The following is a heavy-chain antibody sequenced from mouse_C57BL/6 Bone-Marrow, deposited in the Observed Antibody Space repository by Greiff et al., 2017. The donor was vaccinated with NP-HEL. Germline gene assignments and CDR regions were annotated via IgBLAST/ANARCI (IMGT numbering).Heavy chain of an antibody. CDR2: INPNNGGT. Sequence: EVQLQQSGPELVKPGASVKISCKASGYTFTDYNMDWVKQSHGKSLEWIGDINPNNGGTIYNQKFKGKATLTVDKSSSTAYMELRSLTSEDTAVYYGARRRTSVVADWYFDVWGTGTTVTGSS. J-gene: IGHJ1*03. V-gene: IGHV1-18*01. CDR3: ARRRTSVVADWYFDV. CDR1: GYTFTDYN. D-gene: IGHD1-1*01.